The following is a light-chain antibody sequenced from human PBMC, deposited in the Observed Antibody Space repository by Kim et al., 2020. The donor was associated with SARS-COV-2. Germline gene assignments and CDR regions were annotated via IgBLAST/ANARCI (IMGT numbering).Light chain of an antibody. V-gene: IGKV1-39*01. CDR2: AAS. CDR3: QQSSGT. Sequence: SLSASVGDRVTITCRASQSISSYLNWYQQKPGKAPKLLIYAASSLQSGVPSRFSGSGSGTDFTLTISSLQPEDFATYYCQQSSGTFGQGTKLEI. J-gene: IGKJ2*01. CDR1: QSISSY.